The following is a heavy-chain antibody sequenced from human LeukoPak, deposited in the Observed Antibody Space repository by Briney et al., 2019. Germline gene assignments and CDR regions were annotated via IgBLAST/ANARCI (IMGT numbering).Heavy chain of an antibody. CDR1: GYSISSGYY. CDR2: IYPSGRT. J-gene: IGHJ4*02. D-gene: IGHD3-9*01. Sequence: SETLSLTCTVSGYSISSGYYWGWIRQPAGKGLEWIGRIYPSGRTNYSPSLKSRVTISVDTSKNQFSLKLSSVTAADTAVYYCARTYYDVLTGYYSGGGPFDYWGQGTLVTVSS. CDR3: ARTYYDVLTGYYSGGGPFDY. V-gene: IGHV4-38-2*02.